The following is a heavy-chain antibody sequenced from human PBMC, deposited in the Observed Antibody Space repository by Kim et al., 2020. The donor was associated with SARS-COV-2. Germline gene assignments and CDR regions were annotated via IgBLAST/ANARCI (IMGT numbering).Heavy chain of an antibody. CDR2: IKRDGSEK. V-gene: IGHV3-7*01. CDR3: TSWGAGNY. D-gene: IGHD6-13*01. Sequence: GGSLRLSCAASGFTFSNYWMSWVRQAPGKGLEWVANIKRDGSEKYYVDSVRGRFTISRDNAKNSLFLQMNSLRGEDTAVYYCTSWGAGNYWGPGTLVTFSS. J-gene: IGHJ4*02. CDR1: GFTFSNYW.